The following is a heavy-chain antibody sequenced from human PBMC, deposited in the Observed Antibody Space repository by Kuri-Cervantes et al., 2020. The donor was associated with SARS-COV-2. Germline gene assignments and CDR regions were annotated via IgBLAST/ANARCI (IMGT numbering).Heavy chain of an antibody. Sequence: SETLSLTCAAHECSRSGVKWSWIRQAPGKGLEWVGEITESGSTNYNPSLKGRVSMSVDTSKKQFSLKLTSVTAADTAIYYCARGRYDVTMIVVVVTAASSYFDLWGRGTLVTVSS. CDR2: ITESGST. V-gene: IGHV4-34*01. J-gene: IGHJ2*01. CDR3: ARGRYDVTMIVVVVTAASSYFDL. CDR1: ECSRSGVK. D-gene: IGHD3-22*01.